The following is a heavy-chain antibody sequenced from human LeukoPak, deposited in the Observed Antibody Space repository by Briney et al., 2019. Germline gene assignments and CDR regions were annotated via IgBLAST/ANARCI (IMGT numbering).Heavy chain of an antibody. Sequence: PGGSLRLSCAASGFSFRSYGMHWVRQAPGKGLEWVSVISYEGSNEYYADSVKGRFTISRDNSKKTLYLQMTSLRAEDTAVYYCAKDGIRYYYDSSGYYGDYWGQGTLVTVSS. CDR2: ISYEGSNE. CDR3: AKDGIRYYYDSSGYYGDY. CDR1: GFSFRSYG. J-gene: IGHJ4*02. D-gene: IGHD3-22*01. V-gene: IGHV3-30*18.